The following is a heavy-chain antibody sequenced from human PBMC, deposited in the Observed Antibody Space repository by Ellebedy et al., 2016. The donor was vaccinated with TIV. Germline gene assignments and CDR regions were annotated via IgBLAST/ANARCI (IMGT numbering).Heavy chain of an antibody. D-gene: IGHD2-21*02. CDR1: GYNFTGYY. Sequence: ASVKVSCXASGYNFTGYYMNWVRQAPGQGLEWMGIINPSGGSTTYAQKFQGRVTMTRDTSTRTVYMEMISLSSDDTAVYYCARGYGDWGYWGQGTLVTVSS. J-gene: IGHJ4*02. V-gene: IGHV1-46*01. CDR3: ARGYGDWGY. CDR2: INPSGGST.